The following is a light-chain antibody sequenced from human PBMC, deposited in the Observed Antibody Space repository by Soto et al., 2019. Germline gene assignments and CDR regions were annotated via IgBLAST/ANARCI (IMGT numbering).Light chain of an antibody. J-gene: IGKJ1*01. CDR3: QQYGNSPRT. V-gene: IGKV3-20*01. CDR1: QSVNSNF. CDR2: GAS. Sequence: EIVLTQSTGTLSLSPGERATLSCRASQSVNSNFLAWYQQKPGQAPRLLISGASNRATGIPDRFSGSGSGTAFTLTISRLEPEDFAVYYCQQYGNSPRTFGQGTKVELK.